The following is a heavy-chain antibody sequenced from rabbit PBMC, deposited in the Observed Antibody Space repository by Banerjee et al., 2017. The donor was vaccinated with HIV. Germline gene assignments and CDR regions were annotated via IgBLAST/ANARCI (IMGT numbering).Heavy chain of an antibody. J-gene: IGHJ4*01. CDR3: ARDLAGVIGWNFGL. CDR1: GIDFAGYYY. V-gene: IGHV1S43*01. CDR2: IYTSTNST. Sequence: QQLEESGGGLVKPGGTLTLTCKASGIDFAGYYYMCWVRQAPGKGLELIACIYTSTNSTWYANWVNGRFTISSSTSLNSVDLKMTSLTAADTATYFCARDLAGVIGWNFGLWGQGTLVTVS. D-gene: IGHD4-1*01.